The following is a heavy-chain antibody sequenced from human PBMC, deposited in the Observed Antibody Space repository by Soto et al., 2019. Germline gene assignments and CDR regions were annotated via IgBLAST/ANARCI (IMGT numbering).Heavy chain of an antibody. CDR1: GGTFSSYA. CDR2: IIPIFGTA. J-gene: IGHJ4*02. CDR3: ATSPAAVRHKIFEY. V-gene: IGHV1-69*13. D-gene: IGHD6-13*01. Sequence: ASVKVSCKASGGTFSSYAISWVRQAPGQGLEWMGGIIPIFGTANYAQKFQGRVTITADESTSTAYMELSSLRSEDTAVYYCATSPAAVRHKIFEYWGQGTLVTLSS.